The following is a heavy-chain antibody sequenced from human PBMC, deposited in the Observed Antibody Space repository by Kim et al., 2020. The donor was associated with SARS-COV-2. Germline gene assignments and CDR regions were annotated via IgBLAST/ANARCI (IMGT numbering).Heavy chain of an antibody. D-gene: IGHD5-12*01. J-gene: IGHJ4*02. Sequence: SVKGRFTISRENVKISLYLQMNSLTAGDTAVYYCARLFKEYSGYPFYFDYWGQGALVTVSS. V-gene: IGHV3-13*01. CDR3: ARLFKEYSGYPFYFDY.